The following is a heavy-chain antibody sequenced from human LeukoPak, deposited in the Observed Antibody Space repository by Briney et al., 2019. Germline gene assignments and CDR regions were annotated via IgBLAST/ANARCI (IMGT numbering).Heavy chain of an antibody. CDR2: ISSSSSYL. J-gene: IGHJ4*02. Sequence: PGGSLRLSCAASGFTFSSYSMNWVRQAPGKGLEWVSSISSSSSYLYYADSVKGRFTISRDNAKNSLYLQMNSLRAEDAAVYYCARDAPPVTAAPFDYWGQGTLVTVSS. CDR1: GFTFSSYS. CDR3: ARDAPPVTAAPFDY. V-gene: IGHV3-21*01. D-gene: IGHD2-15*01.